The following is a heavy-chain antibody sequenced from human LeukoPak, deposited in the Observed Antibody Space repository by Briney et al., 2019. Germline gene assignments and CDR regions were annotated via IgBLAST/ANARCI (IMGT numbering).Heavy chain of an antibody. V-gene: IGHV3-23*01. J-gene: IGHJ4*02. CDR1: EFTFRSYA. CDR3: AKGGVSRGIVIVPPAVPPDS. D-gene: IGHD2-2*01. Sequence: GGSLRLSCAASEFTFRSYAMSWVRQPPGKGLEWVPVISGSGGGTYYADSVKGRFTISRDNSENTLYLQMNSLRAEDTAVYYCAKGGVSRGIVIVPPAVPPDSWGQGTLVTVSS. CDR2: ISGSGGGT.